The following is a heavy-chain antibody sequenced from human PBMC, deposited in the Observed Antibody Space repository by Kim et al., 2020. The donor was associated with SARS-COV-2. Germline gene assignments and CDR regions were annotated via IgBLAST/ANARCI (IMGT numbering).Heavy chain of an antibody. J-gene: IGHJ1*01. CDR1: GFTFSSYG. CDR3: AKASGYCGGDCYHEYFQH. D-gene: IGHD2-21*02. V-gene: IGHV3-33*06. Sequence: GGSLRLSCAASGFTFSSYGMHWVRQAPGKGLEWVAVIWYDGSNKYYADSVKGRFTISRDNSKNTLYLQMNSLRAEDTAVYYCAKASGYCGGDCYHEYFQHWGQGTLVTVSS. CDR2: IWYDGSNK.